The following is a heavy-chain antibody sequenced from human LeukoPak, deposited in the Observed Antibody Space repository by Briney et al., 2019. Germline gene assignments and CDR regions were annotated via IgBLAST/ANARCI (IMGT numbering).Heavy chain of an antibody. Sequence: GGSLRLSCAASGFTFNSYGIHWVRQAPGKGLEWVAFIWYDGSNKYYADFVKGRFTISRDNSKNTLYLQMNSLRAEDTAVYYCARARTTRGFDYWGQGTLVTVSS. CDR2: IWYDGSNK. V-gene: IGHV3-33*01. CDR1: GFTFNSYG. J-gene: IGHJ4*02. CDR3: ARARTTRGFDY. D-gene: IGHD4-17*01.